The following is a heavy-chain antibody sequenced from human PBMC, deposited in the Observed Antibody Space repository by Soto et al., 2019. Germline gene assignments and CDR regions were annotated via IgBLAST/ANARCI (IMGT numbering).Heavy chain of an antibody. V-gene: IGHV4-59*01. CDR3: ARQAAAGLGFGY. Sequence: SETLSLTCTVSGGSISSYYWSWIRQPPGKGLEWIGYIYYSGSTNYNPSLKSRVTISVDTSKNQFSLKLSSVTAADTAVYYCARQAAAGLGFGYWGQGTLVTSPQ. D-gene: IGHD6-13*01. CDR1: GGSISSYY. CDR2: IYYSGST. J-gene: IGHJ4*02.